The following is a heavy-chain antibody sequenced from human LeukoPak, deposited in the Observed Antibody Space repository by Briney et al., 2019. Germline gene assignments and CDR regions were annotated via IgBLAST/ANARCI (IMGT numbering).Heavy chain of an antibody. Sequence: ASVKVSCKASGYTFTSYDINWVRQAPGQGLEWMGWMNPNSGNTGYAQKFQGRVTITRNTSISTAYMELSSLRSEDTAVYYCARASYYDFWSFNWFDPWGQGTLVTVSS. J-gene: IGHJ5*02. D-gene: IGHD3-3*01. CDR3: ARASYYDFWSFNWFDP. V-gene: IGHV1-8*03. CDR2: MNPNSGNT. CDR1: GYTFTSYD.